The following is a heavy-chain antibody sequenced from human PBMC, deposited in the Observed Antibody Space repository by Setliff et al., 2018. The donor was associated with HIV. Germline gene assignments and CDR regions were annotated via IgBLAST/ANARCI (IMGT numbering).Heavy chain of an antibody. J-gene: IGHJ4*02. V-gene: IGHV1-46*01. D-gene: IGHD3-16*02. CDR1: GYSFTGYY. Sequence: GASVKVSCKASGYSFTGYYMHWVRQAPGQGLEWMGIINPSGGRTNYAQKFQGRVTITADESTSTAYMELSSLRSEDTAVYYCVIVPLYENVYDNIWGSYRPLDYWGQGTLVTVSS. CDR3: VIVPLYENVYDNIWGSYRPLDY. CDR2: INPSGGRT.